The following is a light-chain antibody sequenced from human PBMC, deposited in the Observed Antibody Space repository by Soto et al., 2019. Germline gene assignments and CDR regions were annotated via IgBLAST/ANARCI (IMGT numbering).Light chain of an antibody. V-gene: IGKV3-15*01. CDR3: QHYNNWPPWT. Sequence: IVMTQSPATLSVSPGEGATLSCTACQSVGTNLAWYQQEPGQAPRLLIYGASTRATGIAARFSGGGSGTEFTLTINSLQAEDFAVYYCQHYNNWPPWTFGQGTKVEIK. J-gene: IGKJ1*01. CDR1: QSVGTN. CDR2: GAS.